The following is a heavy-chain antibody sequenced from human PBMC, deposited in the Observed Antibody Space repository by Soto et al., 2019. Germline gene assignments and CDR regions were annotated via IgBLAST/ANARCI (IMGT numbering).Heavy chain of an antibody. Sequence: GGSLRLSCAASVFRFSSYAMTWVRQAPGKGLEWVSAIGASDGSTYYADSVKGRFTISRDNSKNTLYLQMNSLRAEDTAIYYCAKVGPIDRSGVYGGDFWGQGTLVTVSS. CDR1: VFRFSSYA. CDR2: IGASDGST. J-gene: IGHJ4*02. V-gene: IGHV3-23*01. CDR3: AKVGPIDRSGVYGGDF. D-gene: IGHD3-22*01.